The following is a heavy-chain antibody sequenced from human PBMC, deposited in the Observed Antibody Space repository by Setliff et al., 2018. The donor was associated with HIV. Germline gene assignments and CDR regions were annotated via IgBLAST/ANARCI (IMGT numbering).Heavy chain of an antibody. CDR3: AGEVVAQLLYNFYMDV. V-gene: IGHV1-69*06. D-gene: IGHD6-6*01. CDR1: GGTFSNYA. J-gene: IGHJ6*03. CDR2: IIPLFGTT. Sequence: SVKVSCKASGGTFSNYAISWVRQAPGQGLEWMGRIIPLFGTTNYAQKFQGRVTIIADKSTSTAYMELSSLRSEDTAVYYCAGEVVAQLLYNFYMDVWGKGTTVTVSS.